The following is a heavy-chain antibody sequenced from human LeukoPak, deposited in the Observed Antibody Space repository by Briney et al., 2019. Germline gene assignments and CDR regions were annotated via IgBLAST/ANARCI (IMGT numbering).Heavy chain of an antibody. CDR3: AKGYYYDSSGSHFDY. D-gene: IGHD3-22*01. V-gene: IGHV3-23*01. CDR1: GFTFSSHW. CDR2: ISGSGGST. Sequence: GGSLRLSCAASGFTFSSHWMSWVRRAPGKGLEWVSAISGSGGSTYYADSVKGRFTISRDNSKNTLYLQMNSLRAEDTAVYYCAKGYYYDSSGSHFDYWGQGTLVTVSS. J-gene: IGHJ4*02.